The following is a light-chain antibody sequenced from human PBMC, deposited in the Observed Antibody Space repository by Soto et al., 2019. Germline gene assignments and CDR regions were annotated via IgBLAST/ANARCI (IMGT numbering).Light chain of an antibody. Sequence: DIVLTQSPDSLAVSLGERATINCKSSQSVLYSSNNKNYLAWYQQKQGQPPKLLIYWASTRESGVPDRFSGSGSGTEFTLTINSLQAEDVAVYYCQQYYSPPQTFGPGTKVDIK. J-gene: IGKJ3*01. CDR1: QSVLYSSNNKNY. CDR3: QQYYSPPQT. V-gene: IGKV4-1*01. CDR2: WAS.